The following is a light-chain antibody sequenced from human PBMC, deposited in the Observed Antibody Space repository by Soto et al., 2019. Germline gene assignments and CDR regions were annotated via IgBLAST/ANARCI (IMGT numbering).Light chain of an antibody. CDR3: CSYAGSSHYV. V-gene: IGLV2-11*01. J-gene: IGLJ1*01. Sequence: QSALTQPRSVSGSPGQSVTISYTGTSSDVGGYNYVSWYQQHPGKAPKLMIYDVSKRPSGVPDHFSGSNSGNTATTTISGLQAEDEGDYYCCSYAGSSHYVFGTGTKLTVL. CDR2: DVS. CDR1: SSDVGGYNY.